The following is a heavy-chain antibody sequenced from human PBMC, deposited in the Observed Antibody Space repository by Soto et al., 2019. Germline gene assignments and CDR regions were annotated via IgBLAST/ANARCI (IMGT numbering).Heavy chain of an antibody. CDR1: GFTFSSYA. J-gene: IGHJ4*02. Sequence: EVQLLESGGGLVQPGGSLRLSCAASGFTFSSYAMSWVRQAPGKGLEWVSALSGSGGSTYYADSVKGRFTISRDNSKNTLYLQMNSLRAEDTAVYYCAKDPSLRFTGRGLLRFNYFDYWGQGTLVTVSS. CDR3: AKDPSLRFTGRGLLRFNYFDY. D-gene: IGHD5-12*01. V-gene: IGHV3-23*01. CDR2: LSGSGGST.